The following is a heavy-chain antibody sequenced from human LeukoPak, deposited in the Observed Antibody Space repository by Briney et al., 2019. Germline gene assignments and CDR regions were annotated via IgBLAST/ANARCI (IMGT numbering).Heavy chain of an antibody. Sequence: GGTLRLSCAASGLTFSSFSMSWVRQAPGKGLEWVSAISASGGSTYYADSVKGRFTISRDNYKNTLYLQMNSLRAEDTAVYYCAKNMIRGVIMSSSFDYWGQGTLVTVSS. D-gene: IGHD3-10*01. CDR2: ISASGGST. CDR3: AKNMIRGVIMSSSFDY. J-gene: IGHJ4*02. V-gene: IGHV3-23*01. CDR1: GLTFSSFS.